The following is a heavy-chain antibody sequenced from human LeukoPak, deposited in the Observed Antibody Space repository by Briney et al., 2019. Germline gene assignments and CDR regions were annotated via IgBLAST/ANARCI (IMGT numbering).Heavy chain of an antibody. D-gene: IGHD2-2*01. Sequence: SQTLSLTCTVSGGSISSGDYYWSWIRQPPGKGSEWIGYIYYSGSTYYNPSLKSRVTISVDTSKNQFSLKLSSVTAADTAVYYCARALPEDGYCSSTSCQKYFDYWSQGTLVTVSS. CDR1: GGSISSGDYY. J-gene: IGHJ4*02. CDR3: ARALPEDGYCSSTSCQKYFDY. V-gene: IGHV4-30-4*01. CDR2: IYYSGST.